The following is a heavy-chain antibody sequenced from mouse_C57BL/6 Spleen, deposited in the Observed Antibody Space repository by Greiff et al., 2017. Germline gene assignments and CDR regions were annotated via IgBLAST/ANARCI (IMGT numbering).Heavy chain of an antibody. CDR1: GYTFTSYW. CDR2: IDPSDSYT. CDR3: ARGAHYAMDY. J-gene: IGHJ4*01. Sequence: QVQLQQPGAELVKPGASVKLSCKASGYTFTSYWMQWVKQRPGQGLEWIGEIDPSDSYTNYNQKFKGKATLTVDTSSSTAYMQRSSLTSEDSAVYYCARGAHYAMDYWGQGTSVTVSS. V-gene: IGHV1-50*01.